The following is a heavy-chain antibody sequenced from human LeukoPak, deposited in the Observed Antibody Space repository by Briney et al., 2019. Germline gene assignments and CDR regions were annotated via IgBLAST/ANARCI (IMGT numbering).Heavy chain of an antibody. CDR1: GFTFSDYY. Sequence: PGGSLRLSCAASGFTFSDYYMSWIRQAPGKGLEWVSYISTRGSTIYYADSVKGRFTVSRDNFNNTLYLQMNSLRAEDTAVYYCAKDLSRIVVGDAFDIWGQGTMVTVSS. D-gene: IGHD3-22*01. CDR3: AKDLSRIVVGDAFDI. V-gene: IGHV3-11*01. J-gene: IGHJ3*02. CDR2: ISTRGSTI.